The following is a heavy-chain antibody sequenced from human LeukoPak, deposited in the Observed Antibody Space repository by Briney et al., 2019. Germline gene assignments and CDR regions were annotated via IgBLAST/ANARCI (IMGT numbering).Heavy chain of an antibody. CDR3: ARTKPPCTSCLLLDY. CDR2: INPNSGGT. Sequence: GASVKVSCKASRYTFNGYYIHWLRQAPGQGLEWMGWINPNSGGTNYAPKFQGLVTMSSDTSITTAYMELNRLISDDTAVYYCARTKPPCTSCLLLDYWGQGTLVTVSS. D-gene: IGHD2-2*01. J-gene: IGHJ4*02. V-gene: IGHV1-2*02. CDR1: RYTFNGYY.